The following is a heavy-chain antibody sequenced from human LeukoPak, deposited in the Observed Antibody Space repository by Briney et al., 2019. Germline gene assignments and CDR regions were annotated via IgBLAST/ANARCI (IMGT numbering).Heavy chain of an antibody. CDR2: INHSGST. D-gene: IGHD3-22*01. CDR3: ARAMGEYYDSSGYPLDY. J-gene: IGHJ4*02. CDR1: GGSFSGYY. Sequence: SETLSLTCAVYGGSFSGYYWSWIRQPPGKGLEWIGEINHSGSTNYNPSLKSRVTISVDTSKNQFSLKLSSVTAADTAVYYCARAMGEYYDSSGYPLDYWGQGTLVTVSS. V-gene: IGHV4-34*01.